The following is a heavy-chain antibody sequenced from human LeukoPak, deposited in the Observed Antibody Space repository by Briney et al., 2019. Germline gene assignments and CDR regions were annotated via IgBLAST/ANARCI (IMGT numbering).Heavy chain of an antibody. V-gene: IGHV4-61*01. J-gene: IGHJ4*02. CDR3: ARDRLGGYSYVY. Sequence: PSETLSLTCTVSGGSVSSGSYTWTWIRQSPGKRLEYVGYIYDRGRTNYNPSLKSRVTISKDTSKNQFSLKLSSVTAADTAVYYCARDRLGGYSYVYWGQGSLVTVSS. CDR2: IYDRGRT. D-gene: IGHD5-12*01. CDR1: GGSVSSGSYT.